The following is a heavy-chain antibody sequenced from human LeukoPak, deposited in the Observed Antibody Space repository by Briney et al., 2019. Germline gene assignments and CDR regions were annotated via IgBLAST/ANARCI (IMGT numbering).Heavy chain of an antibody. D-gene: IGHD5-12*01. J-gene: IGHJ5*02. CDR1: GFTFSNYW. Sequence: GGSLRLSCAASGFTFSNYWMSWVRQAPGKGLEWVANIKQDGREKFYVDSVKGRFTISRDNAKTSLYLQMNNLRVEDAAVYYCARGYGYDVDRWGQGTLVTVSS. V-gene: IGHV3-7*01. CDR2: IKQDGREK. CDR3: ARGYGYDVDR.